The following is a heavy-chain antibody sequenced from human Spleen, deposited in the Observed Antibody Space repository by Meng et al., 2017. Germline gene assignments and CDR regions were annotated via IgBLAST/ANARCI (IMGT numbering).Heavy chain of an antibody. CDR1: GGSISSSSYY. CDR3: ERRETNGSGWSLLLHGMDV. J-gene: IGHJ6*02. CDR2: IYYSGST. D-gene: IGHD6-19*01. Sequence: SETLSLTCTVSGGSISSSSYYWGWIRQPPGKGLEWIGSIYYSGSTYYNPSLKSRVTISVDTSKNQFSLKLSAVTAADTAVYDWERRETNGSGWSLLLHGMDVWGQGTTVTVSS. V-gene: IGHV4-39*07.